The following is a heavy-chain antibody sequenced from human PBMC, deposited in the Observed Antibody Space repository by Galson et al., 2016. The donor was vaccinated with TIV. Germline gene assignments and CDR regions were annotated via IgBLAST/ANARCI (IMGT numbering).Heavy chain of an antibody. J-gene: IGHJ4*02. V-gene: IGHV3-74*01. D-gene: IGHD1/OR15-1a*01. Sequence: SLRLSCAASGFSFSAYWMHWVRQAPGKGLVSISRISTDGTDTSYADSVKGRFTISRDNPRYTLYLQMSSLRDEDTAVYYCARGEHEVATGTTLYYWGQGTLVAVSS. CDR3: ARGEHEVATGTTLYY. CDR1: GFSFSAYW. CDR2: ISTDGTDT.